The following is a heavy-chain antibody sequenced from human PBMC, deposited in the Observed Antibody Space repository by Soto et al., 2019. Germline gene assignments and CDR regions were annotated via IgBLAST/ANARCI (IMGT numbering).Heavy chain of an antibody. CDR1: GGTFSSYA. Sequence: QVQLVQSGAEVRKPGSSVKVSCKASGGTFSSYAISWVRQAPGQGLEWMGGIIPIFGTANYAQKFQGRVTITADESTSTAYMELSSLRSEDTAVYYCARDAPPYSSPTGGFDYWGQGTLVTVSS. CDR2: IIPIFGTA. J-gene: IGHJ4*02. D-gene: IGHD6-13*01. CDR3: ARDAPPYSSPTGGFDY. V-gene: IGHV1-69*01.